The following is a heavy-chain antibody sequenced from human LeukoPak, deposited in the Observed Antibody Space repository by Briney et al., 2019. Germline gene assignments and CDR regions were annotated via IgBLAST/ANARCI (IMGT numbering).Heavy chain of an antibody. CDR3: ARAASAVAAYFDY. V-gene: IGHV4-30-4*01. CDR2: IYYSGST. CDR1: GGSISSGDYY. J-gene: IGHJ4*02. D-gene: IGHD6-19*01. Sequence: SETLSLTCTVSGGSISSGDYYWSWIRQPPGKGLVWIGYIYYSGSTYYNPSLKSRVTISVDTSKNQFSLKLSSVTAADTAVYYCARAASAVAAYFDYWGQGTLVTVSS.